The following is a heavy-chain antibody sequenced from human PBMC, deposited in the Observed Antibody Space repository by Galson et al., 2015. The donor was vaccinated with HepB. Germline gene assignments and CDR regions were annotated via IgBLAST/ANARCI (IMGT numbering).Heavy chain of an antibody. Sequence: SLRLSCAASGFILNIYAMHWVRQAPGKGLEWVAIISGDGITQYYADSVKGRFTISRDNSKKMLYLQMNNLRPEDTAVYYCAKDLAGYGAFDSWGQGTVVTVS. V-gene: IGHV3-30-3*01. D-gene: IGHD3-9*01. CDR1: GFILNIYA. CDR2: ISGDGITQ. J-gene: IGHJ3*02. CDR3: AKDLAGYGAFDS.